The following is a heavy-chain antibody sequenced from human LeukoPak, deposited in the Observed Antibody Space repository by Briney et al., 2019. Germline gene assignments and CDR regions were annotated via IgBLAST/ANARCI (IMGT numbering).Heavy chain of an antibody. CDR1: GYTFSGHY. Sequence: RASVKVSCKASGYTFSGHYLHWVRQAPGQGLEWMGRINPRIGDTNSARRFQGRVTMTRDTSISTAYMDLNRLTSDDTAVYYCARGAWDYDGKDYWGQGTLVTVSS. V-gene: IGHV1-2*06. J-gene: IGHJ4*02. CDR2: INPRIGDT. D-gene: IGHD1-7*01. CDR3: ARGAWDYDGKDY.